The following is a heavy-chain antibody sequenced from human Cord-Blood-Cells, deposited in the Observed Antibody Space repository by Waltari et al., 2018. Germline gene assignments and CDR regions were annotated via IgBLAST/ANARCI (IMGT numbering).Heavy chain of an antibody. D-gene: IGHD7-27*01. CDR3: ARDPGDLKSFDY. CDR1: GFTFSSYA. J-gene: IGHJ4*02. Sequence: QVQLVESAGGVVQPGRSLRHPCAASGFTFSSYAIHWVRQAPGKGLEWVAVITYDGSNKYYADSVKGRFTISRDNSKNTLYLQMNSLRAEDTAVYYCARDPGDLKSFDYWGQGTLVTVSS. CDR2: ITYDGSNK. V-gene: IGHV3-30-3*01.